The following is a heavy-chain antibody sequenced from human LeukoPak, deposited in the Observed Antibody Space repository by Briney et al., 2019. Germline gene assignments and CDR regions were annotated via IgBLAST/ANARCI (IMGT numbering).Heavy chain of an antibody. CDR1: GGSISSYY. J-gene: IGHJ3*02. Sequence: SETLSLTCTVSGGSISSYYWSWIRQPAGEGLEWIGRIYSSGGTNYNPSLKSRVTMSVDTSNNQFSLKMTAVTAADTAVYYCARGSVNNGFDIWGQGTMVTVSS. CDR2: IYSSGGT. V-gene: IGHV4-4*07. CDR3: ARGSVNNGFDI.